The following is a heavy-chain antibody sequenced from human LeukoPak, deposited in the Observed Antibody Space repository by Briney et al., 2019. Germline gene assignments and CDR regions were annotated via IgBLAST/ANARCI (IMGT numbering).Heavy chain of an antibody. CDR3: ARESFEY. J-gene: IGHJ4*02. CDR2: IKPDGSGK. CDR1: GFTFNNYW. V-gene: IGHV3-7*04. Sequence: GGSLRLSCAASGFTFNNYWMNWARRAPGKGLEWVANIKPDGSGKYYADSVKGRFTISRDNAKDSLYLQMNSLRGDDTAVYYCARESFEYWGQGVLVIVSS.